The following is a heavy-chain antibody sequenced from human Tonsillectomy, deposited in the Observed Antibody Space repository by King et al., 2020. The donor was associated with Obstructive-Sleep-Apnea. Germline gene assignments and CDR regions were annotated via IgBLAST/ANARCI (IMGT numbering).Heavy chain of an antibody. Sequence: VQLVESGGGLVQPGGSLRLSCAASGFTFSSYAMSWVRQAPGKGLEWVSPISGSGGSTYYADSVKGRFTISRDNSKNTLYLQMNSLRAEDTAVYYCAKAGHDSSGYYTYYFDNWGQGTLVTVSS. D-gene: IGHD3-22*01. CDR2: ISGSGGST. V-gene: IGHV3-23*04. J-gene: IGHJ4*02. CDR3: AKAGHDSSGYYTYYFDN. CDR1: GFTFSSYA.